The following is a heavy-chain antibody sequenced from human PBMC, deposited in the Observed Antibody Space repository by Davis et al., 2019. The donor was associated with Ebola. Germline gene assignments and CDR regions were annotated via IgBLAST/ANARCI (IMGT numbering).Heavy chain of an antibody. V-gene: IGHV6-1*01. CDR3: ARGWLRSKFDY. CDR2: TYYYRSQWYI. CDR1: GDSVSTAG. J-gene: IGHJ4*02. D-gene: IGHD5-12*01. Sequence: HSQTLSLTCAISGDSVSTAGWNWIRQSPSRGLEWLGRTYYYRSQWYIDYAVSVKSRITINPDTSKNQFSLQLNSVTPEDTAVYYCARGWLRSKFDYWGQGTLVTVSS.